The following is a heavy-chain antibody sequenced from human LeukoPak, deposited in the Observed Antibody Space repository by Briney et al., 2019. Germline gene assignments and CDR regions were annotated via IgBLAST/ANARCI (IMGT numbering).Heavy chain of an antibody. J-gene: IGHJ4*02. D-gene: IGHD3-10*01. CDR1: GFTFSDYA. CDR2: ISYDGSDK. Sequence: TGGSLRLSCAASGFTFSDYAMHWVRQAPGKGLEWVAVISYDGSDKYYAGSVKGRFTISRDNSKNTLCLQMNSLRVEDTAVYYCARSGEELDYWGLGTLVTVSS. CDR3: ARSGEELDY. V-gene: IGHV3-30-3*01.